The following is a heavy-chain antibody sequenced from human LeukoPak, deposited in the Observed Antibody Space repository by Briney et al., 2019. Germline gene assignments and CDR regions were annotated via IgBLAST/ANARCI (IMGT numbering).Heavy chain of an antibody. CDR3: AKLRGLAQYYFDY. V-gene: IGHV3-23*01. J-gene: IGHJ4*02. CDR2: ISGSGGST. CDR1: GFTFSSYA. D-gene: IGHD6-19*01. Sequence: GGSLRLSCAASGFTFSSYAMSWVRQAPGKGLEWASAISGSGGSTYYADSVKGRFTISRDNSKNTLYLQMNSLRAEDTAVYYCAKLRGLAQYYFDYWGQGTLVTVSS.